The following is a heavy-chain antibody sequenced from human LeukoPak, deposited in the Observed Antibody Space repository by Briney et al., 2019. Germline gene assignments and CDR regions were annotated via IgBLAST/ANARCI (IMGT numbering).Heavy chain of an antibody. CDR3: ARATCGGDCYHFDY. CDR1: GYTFTSYG. V-gene: IGHV1-18*01. D-gene: IGHD2-21*02. CDR2: ISAYNGNT. J-gene: IGHJ4*02. Sequence: ASVKVSCKASGYTFTSYGISWVGQAPGQGLEWMGWISAYNGNTNYAQKLQGRVTMTTDTSTSTAYMELRSLRSDDTAVYYCARATCGGDCYHFDYWGQGTLVTVSS.